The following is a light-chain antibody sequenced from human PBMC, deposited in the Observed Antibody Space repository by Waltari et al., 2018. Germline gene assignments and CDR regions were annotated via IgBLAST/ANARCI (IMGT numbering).Light chain of an antibody. J-gene: IGKJ3*01. V-gene: IGKV2-28*01. CDR2: LGS. CDR1: QSLLNSNGYTS. CDR3: MQALETIFT. Sequence: EIVMTQSPLSLSVIPGEPASISCRSSQSLLNSNGYTSLDWYLQKPGQSPQLLIYLGSYRASGVPDRFSGSGSGPDFTLKISRVEAEDVGVYYCMQALETIFTFGPGTKVD.